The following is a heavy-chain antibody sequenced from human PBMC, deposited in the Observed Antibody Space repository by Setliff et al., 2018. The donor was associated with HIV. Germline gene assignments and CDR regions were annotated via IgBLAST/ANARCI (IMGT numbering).Heavy chain of an antibody. CDR1: GHTFTNVD. CDR2: MNPNTGVS. CDR3: ARGKGVGGVVITGGLDV. J-gene: IGHJ6*03. V-gene: IGHV1-8*01. Sequence: ASVKVSCKDSGHTFTNVDIHWLRRATGQGLEWMGWMNPNTGVSGYALKFQARVTMTRDTSISTAYMELSSLTSEDTAVYYCARGKGVGGVVITGGLDVWGKGTTVT. D-gene: IGHD3-10*01.